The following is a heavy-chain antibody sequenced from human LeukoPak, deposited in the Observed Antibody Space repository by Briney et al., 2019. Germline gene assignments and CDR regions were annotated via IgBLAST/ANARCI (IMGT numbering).Heavy chain of an antibody. Sequence: PGGSLRLSCAASGFTFSDYWMHWARQVPGKGLVWVSRINTSGSSTTYADSVKGRFTISRDNAKNTLYLQMDSLRAEDTGVYYCARSNHADDFWGQGTLVTVSS. V-gene: IGHV3-74*03. D-gene: IGHD1-14*01. CDR3: ARSNHADDF. CDR1: GFTFSDYW. CDR2: INTSGSST. J-gene: IGHJ4*02.